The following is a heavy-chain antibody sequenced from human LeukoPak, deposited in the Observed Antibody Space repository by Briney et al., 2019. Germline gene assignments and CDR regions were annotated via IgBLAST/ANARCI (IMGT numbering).Heavy chain of an antibody. V-gene: IGHV6-1*01. Sequence: SQTLSLTCTISGDSVSSNTAAWNWIRQSPSRGLEWLGRTYYRSKWYDDYAVSVKSRITINPDTSKNQFCLQLNSVTPEDTAVYYCARGNGEKGDTVFDIWGQGTVVTVSS. CDR2: TYYRSKWYD. CDR3: ARGNGEKGDTVFDI. J-gene: IGHJ3*02. CDR1: GDSVSSNTAA. D-gene: IGHD5-18*01.